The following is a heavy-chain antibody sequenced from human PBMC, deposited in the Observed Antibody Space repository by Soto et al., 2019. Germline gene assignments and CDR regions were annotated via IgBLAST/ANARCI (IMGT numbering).Heavy chain of an antibody. V-gene: IGHV4-34*01. CDR2: INHSGST. J-gene: IGHJ6*03. CDR3: ARLLAAAGTFYYYYMDV. D-gene: IGHD6-13*01. Sequence: SEILSLTCAVYGGSFSGYYWSWIRQSPGKGLEWIGEINHSGSTNYNPSLKSRVTISVDTSKNQFSLKLSSVTAADTAVYYCARLLAAAGTFYYYYMDVWGKGTTVTVSS. CDR1: GGSFSGYY.